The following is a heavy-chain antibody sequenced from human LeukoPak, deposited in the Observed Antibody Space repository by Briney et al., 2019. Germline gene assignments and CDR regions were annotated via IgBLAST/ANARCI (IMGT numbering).Heavy chain of an antibody. J-gene: IGHJ4*02. V-gene: IGHV1-2*02. Sequence: GASVKVSCKASGYTFSGNYMHWVRQAPGQGLEYMGWINPNSGGTNYAQTFQGRVTMTRDTSISTAYMELSRLRSDDTAVYYCAKFSHKAGIDYWGQGTLVTVSS. CDR3: AKFSHKAGIDY. CDR2: INPNSGGT. CDR1: GYTFSGNY. D-gene: IGHD6-25*01.